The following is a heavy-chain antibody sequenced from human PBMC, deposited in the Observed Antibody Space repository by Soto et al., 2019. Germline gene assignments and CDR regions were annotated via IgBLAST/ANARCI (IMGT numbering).Heavy chain of an antibody. V-gene: IGHV1-69*13. CDR1: GGTFSSYA. Sequence: ASVKVSCKASGGTFSSYAISWVRQAPGQGLEWMGGIIPIFGTANYAQKFQGRVTITADESTSTAYMELSSLRSEDTAVYYCARVVEDIVVVPAARDLNWFDPWGQGTLVTVSS. J-gene: IGHJ5*02. CDR2: IIPIFGTA. CDR3: ARVVEDIVVVPAARDLNWFDP. D-gene: IGHD2-2*01.